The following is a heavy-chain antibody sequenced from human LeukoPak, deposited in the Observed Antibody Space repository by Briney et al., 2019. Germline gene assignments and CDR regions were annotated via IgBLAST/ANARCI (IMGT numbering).Heavy chain of an antibody. CDR1: GCTXSSYA. CDR2: IIPIFGTA. V-gene: IGHV1-69*13. Sequence: SVKVSCKASGCTXSSYAISGVRQAPGQGLEWMGGIIPIFGTANYAQKFPGRVTITADESTSRAYMELSSLRSEDTAVYYCARDDILTGYPLGMDVGGQGTTVTVSS. J-gene: IGHJ6*02. CDR3: ARDDILTGYPLGMDV. D-gene: IGHD3-9*01.